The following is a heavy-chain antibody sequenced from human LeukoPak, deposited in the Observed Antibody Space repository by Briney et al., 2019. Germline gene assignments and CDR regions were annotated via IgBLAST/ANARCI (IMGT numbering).Heavy chain of an antibody. D-gene: IGHD6-6*01. CDR1: GYTFTSYG. Sequence: ASVKVSCKASGYTFTSYGISWVRQAPGQGLEWMGWISAYNGNTNYAQKLPGRVTMTTDTSTSTAYMELRSLRSDDTAVYYCARGEEGIAARQGQFWFDPWGQGTLVAVSS. J-gene: IGHJ5*02. CDR3: ARGEEGIAARQGQFWFDP. CDR2: ISAYNGNT. V-gene: IGHV1-18*01.